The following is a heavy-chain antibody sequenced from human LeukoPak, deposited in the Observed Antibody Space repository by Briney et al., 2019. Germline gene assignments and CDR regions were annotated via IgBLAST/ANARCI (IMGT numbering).Heavy chain of an antibody. CDR2: INTDGSST. D-gene: IGHD1-26*01. CDR1: GFTFSSYW. Sequence: GGSLRLSCVASGFTFSSYWIHWVRQAPGKGLVWVSRINTDGSSTTYADSVKGRFTISRDNAKNTLFLQMNSLRAEDTAVYYCGRARVGATVVSPAVGFWGQGTLVTVSS. V-gene: IGHV3-74*01. CDR3: GRARVGATVVSPAVGF. J-gene: IGHJ4*02.